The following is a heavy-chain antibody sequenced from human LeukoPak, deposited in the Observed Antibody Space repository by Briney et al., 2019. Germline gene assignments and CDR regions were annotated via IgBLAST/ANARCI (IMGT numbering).Heavy chain of an antibody. D-gene: IGHD2-2*01. V-gene: IGHV3-48*03. CDR1: GFTFSSYE. Sequence: GGSLRLSCAASGFTFSSYEMNWVRQAPGKGLEWVSYISSSSGSTIYDADAVKGRFTICRDNTKNSLYMQMNSLRAEATAVYYCARRYCGSTSCLLDSSGQGTLVTVSS. J-gene: IGHJ4*02. CDR2: ISSSSGSTI. CDR3: ARRYCGSTSCLLDS.